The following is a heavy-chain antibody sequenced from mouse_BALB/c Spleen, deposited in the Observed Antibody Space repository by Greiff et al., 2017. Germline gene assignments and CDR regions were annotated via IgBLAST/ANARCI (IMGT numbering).Heavy chain of an antibody. CDR3: ASWDWFAY. CDR2: ISYDGSN. Sequence: ESGPGLVKPSQSLSLTCSVTGYSITSGYYWNWIRQFPGNKLEWMGYISYDGSNNYNPSLKNRISITRDTSKNQFFLKLNSVTTEDTATYYCASWDWFAYWGQGTLVTVSA. D-gene: IGHD4-1*01. J-gene: IGHJ3*01. CDR1: GYSITSGYY. V-gene: IGHV3-6*02.